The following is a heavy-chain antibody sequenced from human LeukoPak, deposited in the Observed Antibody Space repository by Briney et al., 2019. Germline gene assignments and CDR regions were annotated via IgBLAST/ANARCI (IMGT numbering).Heavy chain of an antibody. Sequence: EGFLRLSCAASGFTFSSYPMRWVRQAPGKGLEYVSCIRGNGGSTYYANSVKGRFTISRDNSKNTLYLRMGSLRAEDMAVYFCARGDDYILFDYWGQGALVTVSS. CDR1: GFTFSSYP. V-gene: IGHV3-64*01. J-gene: IGHJ4*02. CDR3: ARGDDYILFDY. D-gene: IGHD4-11*01. CDR2: IRGNGGST.